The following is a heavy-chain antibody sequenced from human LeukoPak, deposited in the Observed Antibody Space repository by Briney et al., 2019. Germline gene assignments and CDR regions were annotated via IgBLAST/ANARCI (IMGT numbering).Heavy chain of an antibody. CDR1: GFTFSSYW. CDR2: INSDGSST. D-gene: IGHD5-18*01. CDR3: ARDGRGYSYGY. J-gene: IGHJ4*02. Sequence: GGSLRLSCAGSGFTFSSYWMHWVRQAPGKGLVWVSRINSDGSSTSYADSVKGRFTISRDNAKNTLYLQMNSLRAEDTAVYYCARDGRGYSYGYWGQGTLVTVSS. V-gene: IGHV3-74*01.